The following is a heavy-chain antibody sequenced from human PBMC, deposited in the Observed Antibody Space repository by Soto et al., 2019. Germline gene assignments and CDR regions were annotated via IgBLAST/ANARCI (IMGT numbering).Heavy chain of an antibody. CDR3: AKGGGDIVVVPAAKGYYYYGMDV. V-gene: IGHV4-31*02. D-gene: IGHD2-2*01. Sequence: SETLSLTFIVSGASISGGGYSWSWIRQHPGKGLEWFGYIYYSGSTYYNPSLKSRVTISVDTSKNQFSLKLSSVTAADTAVYYCAKGGGDIVVVPAAKGYYYYGMDVWGQGTTVTVSS. CDR2: IYYSGST. J-gene: IGHJ6*02. CDR1: GASISGGGYS.